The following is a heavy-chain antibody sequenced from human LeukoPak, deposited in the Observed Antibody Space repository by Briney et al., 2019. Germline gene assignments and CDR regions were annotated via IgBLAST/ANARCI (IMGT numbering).Heavy chain of an antibody. CDR1: GYTLTELS. J-gene: IGHJ3*02. CDR3: AIDRPEGFGELRDAFDI. V-gene: IGHV1-24*01. CDR2: FDPEDGET. Sequence: ASVKVSCKVSGYTLTELSMHWVRQAPGKGLEWMGGFDPEDGETIYAQKFQGRVTMTEDTSTDTAYMELSSLRSEDTAVYYCAIDRPEGFGELRDAFDIWGQGTMVTVSS. D-gene: IGHD3-10*01.